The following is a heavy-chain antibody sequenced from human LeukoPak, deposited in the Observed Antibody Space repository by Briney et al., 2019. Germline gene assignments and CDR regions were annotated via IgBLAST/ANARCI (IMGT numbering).Heavy chain of an antibody. J-gene: IGHJ4*02. V-gene: IGHV5-51*01. CDR3: ARHPSPFIRGYSYGFSDY. CDR2: IYPGDSDT. Sequence: GESLKISCKGSGYSFTSYWIGWVRQMPGKGLEGMGIIYPGDSDTRYSPSFQGQVTISADKSISTAYLQWSSLKASDTAMYYCARHPSPFIRGYSYGFSDYWGQGTLVTVSS. D-gene: IGHD5-18*01. CDR1: GYSFTSYW.